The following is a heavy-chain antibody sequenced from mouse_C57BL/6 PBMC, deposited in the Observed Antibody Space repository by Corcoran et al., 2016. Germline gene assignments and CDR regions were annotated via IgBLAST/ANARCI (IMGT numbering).Heavy chain of an antibody. Sequence: QVQLKQSGAELVRPGPSVKLSCKASGYTFTDYYINWVKQRPGQGLEWIARIYPGSGNTYYNEKFKGKATLTAEKSSSTAYMQLSSLTSEDSAVYFCARDYGNPPYAMDYWGQGTSVTVSS. D-gene: IGHD1-1*01. CDR2: IYPGSGNT. J-gene: IGHJ4*01. CDR3: ARDYGNPPYAMDY. CDR1: GYTFTDYY. V-gene: IGHV1-76*01.